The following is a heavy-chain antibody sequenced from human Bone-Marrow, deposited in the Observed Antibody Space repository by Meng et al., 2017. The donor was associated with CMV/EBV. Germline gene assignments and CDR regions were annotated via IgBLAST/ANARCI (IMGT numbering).Heavy chain of an antibody. D-gene: IGHD3-10*01. V-gene: IGHV1-2*02. J-gene: IGHJ4*02. CDR3: ARVRSWFGEFDEFYFDY. CDR2: INPNSGGT. CDR1: GYTFTGYY. Sequence: ASVKVSCKASGYTFTGYYIHWVRQAPGQGLEWMGWINPNSGGTNYAEKFQGRVTMTRDTSMSTAYMELSRLRSDDTTVYYCARVRSWFGEFDEFYFDYWGQGTLVTVSS.